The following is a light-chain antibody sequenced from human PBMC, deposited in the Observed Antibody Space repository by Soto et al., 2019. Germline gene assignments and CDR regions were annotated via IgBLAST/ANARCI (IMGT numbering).Light chain of an antibody. CDR2: GAS. V-gene: IGKV3-15*01. Sequence: EIVMTQSPATLSVSPGERATLSCRASQSVSSNLAWYQQKPGQAPRLLIYGASTRATGIPARFSGSGSGTEFTLTISGLQSEDFAVYYCQQYNTWPPIPFGQGTRLRLN. CDR1: QSVSSN. J-gene: IGKJ5*01. CDR3: QQYNTWPPIP.